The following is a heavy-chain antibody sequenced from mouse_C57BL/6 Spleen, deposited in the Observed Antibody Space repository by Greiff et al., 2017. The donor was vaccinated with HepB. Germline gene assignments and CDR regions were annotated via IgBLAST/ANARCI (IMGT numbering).Heavy chain of an antibody. CDR1: GYTFTSYW. Sequence: QVQLKQSGAELVMPGASVKLSCKASGYTFTSYWMHWVKQRPGQGLEWIGEIDPSDSYTNYNQKSKGKSTLTVDKSSSTAYMQLSSLTSEDSAVYYCARRETGTFDYWGQGTTLTVSS. D-gene: IGHD4-1*01. J-gene: IGHJ2*01. CDR2: IDPSDSYT. CDR3: ARRETGTFDY. V-gene: IGHV1-69*01.